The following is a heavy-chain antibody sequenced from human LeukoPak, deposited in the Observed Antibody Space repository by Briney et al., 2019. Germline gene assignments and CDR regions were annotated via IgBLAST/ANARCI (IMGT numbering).Heavy chain of an antibody. CDR1: GYTFTSYG. V-gene: IGHV1-18*01. D-gene: IGHD6-19*01. CDR2: ISAYNGNT. CDR3: ARDSSGWSTAYFDY. Sequence: ASVKVSCKASGYTFTSYGISWVRQAPGQGLEWVGWISAYNGNTNYAQKLQGRVTMTTDTSTSTAYMELRSLRSDDTAVYYCARDSSGWSTAYFDYWGQGTLVTVSS. J-gene: IGHJ4*02.